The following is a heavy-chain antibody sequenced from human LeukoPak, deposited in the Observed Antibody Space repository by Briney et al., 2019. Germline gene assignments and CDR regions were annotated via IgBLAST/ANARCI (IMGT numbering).Heavy chain of an antibody. D-gene: IGHD6-19*01. V-gene: IGHV3-30*18. CDR3: AKSYSSGWPTPFDY. CDR2: ISYDGSNK. Sequence: GGSLRLSCAASGFTFSSYGMHWVRQGPGKGLEWVAVISYDGSNKYYADSVKGRFTISRDNSKNTLYLQMNSLRAEDTAVYYCAKSYSSGWPTPFDYWGQGTLVTVSS. J-gene: IGHJ4*02. CDR1: GFTFSSYG.